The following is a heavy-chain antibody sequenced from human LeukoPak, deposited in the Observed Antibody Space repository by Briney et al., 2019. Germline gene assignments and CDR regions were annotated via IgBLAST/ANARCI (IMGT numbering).Heavy chain of an antibody. Sequence: GGSLRLSCAASGFTFSTNWMHWVRQAPGEGLVWVSLINSDGSSTRYADSVKGRFTISRDNAKNTLYLQMNSLRAEDTAVYYCARDLSGSLDYWGQGTLATVSS. CDR1: GFTFSTNW. V-gene: IGHV3-74*01. J-gene: IGHJ4*02. CDR2: INSDGSST. D-gene: IGHD1-26*01. CDR3: ARDLSGSLDY.